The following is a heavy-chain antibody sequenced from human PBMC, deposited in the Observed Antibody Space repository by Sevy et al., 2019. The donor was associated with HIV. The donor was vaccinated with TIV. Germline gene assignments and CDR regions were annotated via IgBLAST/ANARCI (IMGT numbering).Heavy chain of an antibody. D-gene: IGHD3-10*01. Sequence: SETLSLTCAVYGGSFSGYYWSWIRQPPGKGLEWIGEINHSGSTNYNPSLKSRVTISVDTSKNQFSLKLSSVTAVDTAVYYCARGVMYYYGSGSYSFGMDVWGQGTTVTVSS. CDR1: GGSFSGYY. CDR2: INHSGST. CDR3: ARGVMYYYGSGSYSFGMDV. J-gene: IGHJ6*02. V-gene: IGHV4-34*01.